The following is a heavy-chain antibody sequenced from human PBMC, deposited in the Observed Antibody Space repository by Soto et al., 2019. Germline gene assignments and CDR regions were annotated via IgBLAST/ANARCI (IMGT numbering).Heavy chain of an antibody. CDR1: GFTFSSYW. J-gene: IGHJ6*02. D-gene: IGHD6-19*01. CDR2: INSDESST. Sequence: PGGSLGLSCAASGFTFSSYWMHWVRQAPGKGLVWVSHINSDESSTTYADSVKGRFTISRDNAKNTLYLQMNSLRAEDTAVYYCAREYSSGWYPRAFDVWGQGTTVPVSS. CDR3: AREYSSGWYPRAFDV. V-gene: IGHV3-74*01.